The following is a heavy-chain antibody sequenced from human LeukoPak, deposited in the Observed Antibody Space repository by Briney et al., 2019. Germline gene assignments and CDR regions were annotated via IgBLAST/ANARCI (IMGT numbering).Heavy chain of an antibody. Sequence: SQTLSLTCTVSGGSISSYYWSWIRPPAGKGLEWIGRIYTSGSTNYNPSLKSRVTMSVDTSKNQFSLKLSSVTAADTAVYYCARDRQGDYGGNSLYFQHWGQGTLVTVSS. D-gene: IGHD4-23*01. J-gene: IGHJ1*01. CDR2: IYTSGST. CDR3: ARDRQGDYGGNSLYFQH. V-gene: IGHV4-4*07. CDR1: GGSISSYY.